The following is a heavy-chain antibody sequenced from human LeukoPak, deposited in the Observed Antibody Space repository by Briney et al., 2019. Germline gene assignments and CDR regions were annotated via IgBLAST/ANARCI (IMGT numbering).Heavy chain of an antibody. J-gene: IGHJ6*02. CDR1: GFTFSSYG. Sequence: AGGSLRLSCAASGFTFSSYGMHWVRQAPGKGLEWVAVISYDGSNKYYADSVKGRFTISRDNSKNTLYLQMNSLRAEDTAVYYCAKSLIVVVPAANILEVQPLLGGLDPYYYYGMDVWGQGATVTVSS. CDR3: AKSLIVVVPAANILEVQPLLGGLDPYYYYGMDV. CDR2: ISYDGSNK. D-gene: IGHD2-2*01. V-gene: IGHV3-30*18.